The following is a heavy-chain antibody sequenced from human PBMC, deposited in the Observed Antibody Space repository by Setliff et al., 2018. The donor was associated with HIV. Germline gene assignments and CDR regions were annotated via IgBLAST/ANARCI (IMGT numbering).Heavy chain of an antibody. V-gene: IGHV4-59*11. J-gene: IGHJ4*02. CDR3: ATDPKGDGWAYFDS. D-gene: IGHD6-19*01. CDR1: DGSISSHY. CDR2: IYYSGST. Sequence: ETLSLTCTVSDGSISSHYWSWIRQPPGKGLEWIGSIYYSGSTNYNPSLKSRVTISVDTSKNQLSLSLDSVTAADTAVYYCATDPKGDGWAYFDSWGQGTLVTVSS.